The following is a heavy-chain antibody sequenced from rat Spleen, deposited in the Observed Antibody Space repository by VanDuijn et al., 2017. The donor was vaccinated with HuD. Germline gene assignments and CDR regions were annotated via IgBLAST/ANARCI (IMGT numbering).Heavy chain of an antibody. D-gene: IGHD1-9*01. Sequence: EVQLVESGGGLVQPGRSLKLSCVASGFTFSSFAMAWVRQAPKKGLEWVATITSGGSNTYYLDSVKGRFTISTDNAKSTLSLQMDSLRSEDTATYYCARRHYGYTDYFDYWGQGVMVTVSS. CDR2: ITSGGSNT. CDR1: GFTFSSFA. CDR3: ARRHYGYTDYFDY. J-gene: IGHJ2*01. V-gene: IGHV5-25*01.